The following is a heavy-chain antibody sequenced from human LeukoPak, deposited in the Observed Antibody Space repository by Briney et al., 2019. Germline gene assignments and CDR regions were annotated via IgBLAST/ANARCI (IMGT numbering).Heavy chain of an antibody. D-gene: IGHD1-26*01. Sequence: GGSLRLSCAASGFTFSSYSMNWVRQAPGKGLEWLSYLSSSSTVYYADSVKGRFTISRDNAKNSLYLQMNSLRAEDTAVYYCARDAVGSYPLPFDYWGQGTLVTVSS. CDR1: GFTFSSYS. CDR2: LSSSSTV. V-gene: IGHV3-48*04. CDR3: ARDAVGSYPLPFDY. J-gene: IGHJ4*02.